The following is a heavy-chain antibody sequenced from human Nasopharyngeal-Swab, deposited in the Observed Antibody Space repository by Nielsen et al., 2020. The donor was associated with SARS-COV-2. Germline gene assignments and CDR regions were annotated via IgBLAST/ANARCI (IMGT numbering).Heavy chain of an antibody. CDR3: ASSPGIAAPTGMDV. CDR2: ISYDGSNK. J-gene: IGHJ6*02. Sequence: GESLKISCAASGFTFSSYAMHWVRQAPGKGLEWVAVISYDGSNKYYADSVKGRFTISRDNSKNTLYLQMNSLRAEDTALYYCASSPGIAAPTGMDVWGQGTTVTVSS. V-gene: IGHV3-30*04. CDR1: GFTFSSYA. D-gene: IGHD6-13*01.